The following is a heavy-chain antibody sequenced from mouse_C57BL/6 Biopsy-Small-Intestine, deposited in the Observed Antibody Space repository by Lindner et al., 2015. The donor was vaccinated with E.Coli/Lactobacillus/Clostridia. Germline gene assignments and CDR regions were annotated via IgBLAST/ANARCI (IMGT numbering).Heavy chain of an antibody. CDR2: ILPGSGRT. Sequence: VQLQESGTELMRPGASVKLSCKATGYTFTGYWIEWIKQRPGHGLEWIGEILPGSGRTNYNEKFKGKATLTADTSSNTAYMQLSSLTTEDSAIYYCARSWNWYFDVWGSGTTVTVSS. V-gene: IGHV1-9*01. J-gene: IGHJ1*01. CDR1: GYTFTGYW. CDR3: ARSWNWYFDV.